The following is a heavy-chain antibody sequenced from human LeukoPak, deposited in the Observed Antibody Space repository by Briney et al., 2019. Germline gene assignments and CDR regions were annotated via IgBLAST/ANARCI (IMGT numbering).Heavy chain of an antibody. J-gene: IGHJ5*02. CDR3: AKDPCSSTSCSNWFDP. V-gene: IGHV3-23*01. CDR2: ISGSGGST. CDR1: GFTFSSYA. D-gene: IGHD2-2*01. Sequence: GSLRLSCAXSGFTFSSYAMSWVRQAPGKGLEWVSAISGSGGSTYYADSVKGRFNISRDNSKNTVYLQMNSLRAEDTAVYYCAKDPCSSTSCSNWFDPWGQGTLVTVSS.